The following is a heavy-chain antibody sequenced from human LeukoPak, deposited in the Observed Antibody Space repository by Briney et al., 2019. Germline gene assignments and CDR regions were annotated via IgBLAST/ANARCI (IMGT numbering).Heavy chain of an antibody. CDR2: IWYDGSNK. V-gene: IGHV3-33*01. CDR3: ARDYGSGIDC. D-gene: IGHD3-10*01. CDR1: GLTFSSYG. J-gene: IGHJ4*02. Sequence: PGRSLRLSCAASGLTFSSYGMHWVRQAPGMGLEWVALIWYDGSNKYYADSVKGRFTISRDNSKSTLYLQMNSLRAEDTAVYYCARDYGSGIDCWGQGTLVTVSS.